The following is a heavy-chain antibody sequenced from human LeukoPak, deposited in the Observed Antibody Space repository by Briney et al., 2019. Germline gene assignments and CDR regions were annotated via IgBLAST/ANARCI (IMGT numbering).Heavy chain of an antibody. CDR2: IGSDGGTT. CDR1: GFTFNSYA. Sequence: GGSLRLSCAASGFTFNSYAMHWVRQAPGKGLEYVSAIGSDGGTTYYANSVKGRFTISRDNSKNTLYLQMGSLRTEDMAVYYCARRGNTGASRYVDVWGKGTTVTVSS. CDR3: ARRGNTGASRYVDV. V-gene: IGHV3-64*01. D-gene: IGHD3-16*01. J-gene: IGHJ6*03.